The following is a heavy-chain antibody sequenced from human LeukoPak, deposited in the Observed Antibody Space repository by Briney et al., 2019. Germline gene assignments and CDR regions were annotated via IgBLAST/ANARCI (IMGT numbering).Heavy chain of an antibody. Sequence: ASVKVSCKASGYTFTSYGISWVRQAPGQGLEWMGWISAYNGNTNYAQKLQGRVTMTTDTSTSTAYMELRSLRSDDTAVSYCARDEGSTISIPCGPDYWGQGTLVTASS. CDR1: GYTFTSYG. CDR2: ISAYNGNT. CDR3: ARDEGSTISIPCGPDY. J-gene: IGHJ4*02. V-gene: IGHV1-18*01. D-gene: IGHD3-9*01.